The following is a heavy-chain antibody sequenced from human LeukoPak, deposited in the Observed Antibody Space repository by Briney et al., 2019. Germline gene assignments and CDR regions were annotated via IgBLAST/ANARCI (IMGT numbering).Heavy chain of an antibody. Sequence: SVKVSCKASGGTFSSYAISWVRQAPGQGLEWMGGIIPIFGTANYAQKFQGRVTITADESTSTAYMELSSLRSEDTAVYYCASALSYSSSWYNWFDPWGQGTLVTVSS. D-gene: IGHD6-13*01. CDR3: ASALSYSSSWYNWFDP. J-gene: IGHJ5*02. CDR2: IIPIFGTA. V-gene: IGHV1-69*13. CDR1: GGTFSSYA.